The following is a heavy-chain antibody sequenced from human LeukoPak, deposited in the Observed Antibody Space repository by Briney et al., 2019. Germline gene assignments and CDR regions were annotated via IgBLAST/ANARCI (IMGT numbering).Heavy chain of an antibody. J-gene: IGHJ4*02. Sequence: SETLSLTCTVSGDSISGYYWSWIRQPPGKGLEWIGYINYSGSTKYNPSLKSRVTISVDTSKNQFSLKLSSVTAADTAVYYCARLATAGYLNFWGQGTLATVSS. V-gene: IGHV4-59*08. CDR2: INYSGST. CDR3: ARLATAGYLNF. D-gene: IGHD6-19*01. CDR1: GDSISGYY.